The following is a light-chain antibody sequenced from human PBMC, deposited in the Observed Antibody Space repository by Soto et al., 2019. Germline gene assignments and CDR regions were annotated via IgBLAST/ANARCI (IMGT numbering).Light chain of an antibody. J-gene: IGKJ3*01. CDR3: QQYNTVGIT. CDR1: QSASDW. V-gene: IGKV1-5*01. Sequence: DIQMTQSPSTLSASVGDRVTLTCRASQSASDWLAWYQQKPGKAPKLLIYDASTLETGVPSRFSDSESQTEFTLTITSLQPDDFATYYGQQYNTVGITFGPGTTVDV. CDR2: DAS.